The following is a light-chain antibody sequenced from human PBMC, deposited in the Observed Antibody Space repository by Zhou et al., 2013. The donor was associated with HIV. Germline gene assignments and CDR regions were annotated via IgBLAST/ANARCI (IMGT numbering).Light chain of an antibody. CDR1: QSINTW. CDR2: KAS. V-gene: IGKV1-5*03. CDR3: QELGS. J-gene: IGKJ2*04. Sequence: DIQLTQSPSTLSASVGDRVIITCRASQSINTWVAWYQQKPGKVPKLLIYKASRLESGVASRFSGSGSGTEFILTISSLQPGDFATYYCQELGSFGQGTKGGD.